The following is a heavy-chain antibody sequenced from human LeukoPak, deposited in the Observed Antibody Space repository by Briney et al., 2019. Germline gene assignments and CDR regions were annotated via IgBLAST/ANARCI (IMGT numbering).Heavy chain of an antibody. V-gene: IGHV3-33*06. Sequence: GGSLRLSCAASGFTFSSYGMHWVRQAPGKGLEWVAVIWYDGSNKYYADSVKGRFTISRDNSKNTLYLQMNSLRAEDTAVYYCAKDSPRGPTKYHFDYWGQGTLVTVSS. CDR3: AKDSPRGPTKYHFDY. D-gene: IGHD3-10*01. CDR1: GFTFSSYG. J-gene: IGHJ4*02. CDR2: IWYDGSNK.